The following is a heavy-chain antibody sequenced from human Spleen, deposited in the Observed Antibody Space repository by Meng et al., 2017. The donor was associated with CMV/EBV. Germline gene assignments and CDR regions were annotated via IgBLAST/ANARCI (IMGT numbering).Heavy chain of an antibody. CDR3: ARVRGSSWHHDY. CDR2: ITSSSSTI. V-gene: IGHV3-48*04. Sequence: GGSLRLSCAASGFTFSSYNMNWVRQAPGKGLEWVSFITSSSSTIYYADSVKGRFTISRDNAKNSLYLQLNSLRAEDTAVYYCARVRGSSWHHDYWGQGTLVTVSS. D-gene: IGHD6-13*01. J-gene: IGHJ4*02. CDR1: GFTFSSYN.